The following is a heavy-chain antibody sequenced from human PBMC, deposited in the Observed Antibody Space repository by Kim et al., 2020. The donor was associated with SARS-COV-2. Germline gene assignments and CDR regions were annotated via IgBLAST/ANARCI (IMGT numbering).Heavy chain of an antibody. CDR2: IYYSGNT. J-gene: IGHJ4*02. Sequence: SETLSLTCTVSGGSISSFYWSWIRQPPGRGLEWIGYIYYSGNTKYNPSLKSRLTISLDTSNTRFSLKLTSVTAADTAVYYCARGASGWALDYWGQGTLVTVSS. CDR1: GGSISSFY. CDR3: ARGASGWALDY. D-gene: IGHD6-19*01. V-gene: IGHV4-59*13.